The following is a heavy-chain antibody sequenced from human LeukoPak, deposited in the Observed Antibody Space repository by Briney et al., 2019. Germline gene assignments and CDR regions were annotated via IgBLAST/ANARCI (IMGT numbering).Heavy chain of an antibody. D-gene: IGHD3/OR15-3a*01. CDR2: LNQWGNDK. V-gene: IGHV3-7*01. CDR1: GFTFNNYW. Sequence: GGSLRLSCVASGFTFNNYWMTWVRQAPGKGLEWVANLNQWGNDKYYADSVRGRFTISRDNARDALYLQMNSLRTEDTGLYYCSRDLGTGRPHDVWGLGTLVTVSS. CDR3: SRDLGTGRPHDV. J-gene: IGHJ1*01.